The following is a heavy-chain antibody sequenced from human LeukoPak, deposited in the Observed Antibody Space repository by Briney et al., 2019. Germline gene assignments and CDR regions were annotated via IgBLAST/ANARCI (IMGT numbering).Heavy chain of an antibody. D-gene: IGHD2-2*01. CDR2: IKQDGSEE. V-gene: IGHV3-7*01. CDR3: ATLDSTKSVI. CDR1: EFRFGRDW. J-gene: IGHJ1*01. Sequence: GGSLRLSCVASEFRFGRDWISWVRQAPWKGLEWVACIKQDGSEEYYVGSVRGRFTVSVDNGKNSLYLQMNSLRAEDTARYYCATLDSTKSVIWGRGTAVTVSS.